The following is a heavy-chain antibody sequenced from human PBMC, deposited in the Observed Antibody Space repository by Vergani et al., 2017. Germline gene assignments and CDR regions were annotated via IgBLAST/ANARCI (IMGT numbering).Heavy chain of an antibody. CDR2: MYWNDDK. V-gene: IGHV2-5*01. D-gene: IGHD6-13*01. CDR3: AHRLAAAEFDY. J-gene: IGHJ4*02. CDR1: GFSLSTSGVG. Sequence: QITLKESGPTLVKPTQTLTLTCTFSGFSLSTSGVGVGWIRQPPGKALEWLALMYWNDDKRYSPSLKSRLTITKDTSKNQVVLTMTNMDPVDTATYYCAHRLAAAEFDYWGQGTLVTVSS.